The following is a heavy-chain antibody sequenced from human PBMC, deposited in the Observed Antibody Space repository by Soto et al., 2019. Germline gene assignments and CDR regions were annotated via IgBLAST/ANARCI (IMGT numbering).Heavy chain of an antibody. J-gene: IGHJ4*02. CDR2: ITGSGDRT. CDR3: AKESVDCSSTSCHDY. D-gene: IGHD2-2*01. CDR1: GFTFSFYA. Sequence: EVQLLESEGGLVQPGGSLRLSCAASGFTFSFYAMTWVRQAPGKGLQWVSAITGSGDRTYYADSVKGRFTVSRDTSKNTLYLQMNSLRAEDTAVYYCAKESVDCSSTSCHDYWGQGTLVTVSS. V-gene: IGHV3-23*01.